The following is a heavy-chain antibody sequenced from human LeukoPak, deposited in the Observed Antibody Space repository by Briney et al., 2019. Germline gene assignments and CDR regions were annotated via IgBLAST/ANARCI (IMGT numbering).Heavy chain of an antibody. CDR2: IYYSGST. D-gene: IGHD6-19*01. J-gene: IGHJ4*02. V-gene: IGHV4-39*01. CDR1: GGSISSTSYY. Sequence: SETLSLTCTVSGGSISSTSYYWGWIRQPPGKGLEWIRSIYYSGSTYYNPSLKSRITISVDTSKNQFSLKLSSVTAADTAVYYCARLAIYSSGEDYWGQGTLVTVPS. CDR3: ARLAIYSSGEDY.